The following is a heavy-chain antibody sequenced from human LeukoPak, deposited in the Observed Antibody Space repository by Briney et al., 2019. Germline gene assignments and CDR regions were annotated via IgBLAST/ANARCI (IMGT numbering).Heavy chain of an antibody. CDR3: AKVYHSSGWYY. V-gene: IGHV3-23*01. CDR1: GFTFSSYA. CDR2: ISGSGGST. J-gene: IGHJ4*02. Sequence: GGSLRLSCAASGFTFSSYAMSWVRQAPGKGLEWVSAISGSGGSTYFADSVKGRFTISRDNSKNTLYLQMNSLRAEDTAVYYCAKVYHSSGWYYWGQGTLVTVSS. D-gene: IGHD6-19*01.